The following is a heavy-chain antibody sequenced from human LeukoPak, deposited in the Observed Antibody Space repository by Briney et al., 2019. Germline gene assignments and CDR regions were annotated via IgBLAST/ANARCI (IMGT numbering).Heavy chain of an antibody. CDR2: ISGSGGST. CDR1: GFTFSTYA. V-gene: IGHV3-23*01. J-gene: IGHJ4*02. CDR3: ARTPFPSSSTSFDY. D-gene: IGHD2-2*01. Sequence: GGSLRLSCAASGFTFSTYAMSWVRQAPGKGLEWVSGISGSGGSTYYADSVKGRFTISRDNAKNSLYLQMNSLRAEDTAVYYCARTPFPSSSTSFDYWGQGTLVTVSS.